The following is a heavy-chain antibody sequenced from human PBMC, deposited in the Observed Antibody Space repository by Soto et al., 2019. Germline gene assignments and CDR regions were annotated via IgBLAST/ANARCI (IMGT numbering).Heavy chain of an antibody. J-gene: IGHJ4*02. CDR2: INHSGST. CDR1: GASISSTTYY. Sequence: SETLSLTCTVSGASISSTTYYWGWIRQPPGTGLEWIGEINHSGSTNYNPSLKSRVTISVDTSKNQFSLKLSSVTAADTAVYYCARESSGDFDYWGQGTLVTVSS. D-gene: IGHD3-22*01. CDR3: ARESSGDFDY. V-gene: IGHV4-39*07.